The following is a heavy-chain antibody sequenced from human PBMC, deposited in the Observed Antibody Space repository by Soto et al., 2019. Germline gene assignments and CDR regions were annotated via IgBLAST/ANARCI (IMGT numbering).Heavy chain of an antibody. J-gene: IGHJ4*02. CDR2: IYSSGET. Sequence: SETLTLTCTDSSDSISGLYWTWIRQPAGKGLEWIGRIYSSGETNYNPSLTGRVIMSLDTSKNQFSLKLTSVTAADTAVYYCARASQCKSSFDYFAWLDYWGQGTLVTVS. V-gene: IGHV4-4*07. CDR3: ARASQCKSSFDYFAWLDY. D-gene: IGHD3-9*01. CDR1: SDSISGLY.